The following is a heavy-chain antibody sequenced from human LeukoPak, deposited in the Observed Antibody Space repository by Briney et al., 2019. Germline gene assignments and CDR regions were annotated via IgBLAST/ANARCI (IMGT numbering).Heavy chain of an antibody. J-gene: IGHJ4*02. Sequence: GASVKASCKASGGTFSSYAISWVRQAPGQGLEWMGGIIPIFGTANYAQKFQGRVTITADESTSTAYMELSSLRSEDTAVYYCASGDYGDYLSSYWGQGTLVTVSS. CDR3: ASGDYGDYLSSY. CDR2: IIPIFGTA. D-gene: IGHD4-17*01. CDR1: GGTFSSYA. V-gene: IGHV1-69*13.